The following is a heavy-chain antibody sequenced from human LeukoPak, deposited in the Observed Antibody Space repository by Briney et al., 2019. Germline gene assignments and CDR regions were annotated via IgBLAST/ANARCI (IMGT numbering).Heavy chain of an antibody. CDR2: ISYDGSNK. CDR3: ERDGPVLRYFDWLHTNWFDP. V-gene: IGHV3-30-3*01. J-gene: IGHJ5*02. Sequence: GGSLRLSCAASGFTFSSYAMHWVRQAPGKGLEWVAVISYDGSNKYYADSVKGRFTISRDNSKNTLYMQMNSLRAEDRAVYYCERDGPVLRYFDWLHTNWFDPGGQGTLVTVSS. D-gene: IGHD3-9*01. CDR1: GFTFSSYA.